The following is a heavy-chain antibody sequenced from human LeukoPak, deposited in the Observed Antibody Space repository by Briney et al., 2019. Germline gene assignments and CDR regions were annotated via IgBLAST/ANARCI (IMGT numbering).Heavy chain of an antibody. CDR2: IIPIFGTA. CDR1: GGTFSSYA. J-gene: IGHJ6*03. CDR3: ARVGDFWSGAYYYYMDV. V-gene: IGHV1-69*05. D-gene: IGHD3-3*01. Sequence: PVKVSCKASGGTFSSYAISWVRQAPGQGLEWMGGIIPIFGTANYAQKFQGRVTITTDESTSTAYMELSSLRSEDTAVYYCARVGDFWSGAYYYYMDVWGKGTTVTVSS.